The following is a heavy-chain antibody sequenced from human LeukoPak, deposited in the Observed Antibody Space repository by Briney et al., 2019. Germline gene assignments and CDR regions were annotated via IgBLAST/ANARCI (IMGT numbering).Heavy chain of an antibody. Sequence: ASEKVSCKTSGYIFTDYYIHWVRQAPGQGLEWIGIIYPSGGTTDSSQKFKGRVTVTRDTSTSTVYMELRALRSEDTAIYYCIREYEGGYFDYWGQGTLVTVSS. CDR2: IYPSGGTT. J-gene: IGHJ4*02. D-gene: IGHD3-16*01. CDR1: GYIFTDYY. CDR3: IREYEGGYFDY. V-gene: IGHV1-46*01.